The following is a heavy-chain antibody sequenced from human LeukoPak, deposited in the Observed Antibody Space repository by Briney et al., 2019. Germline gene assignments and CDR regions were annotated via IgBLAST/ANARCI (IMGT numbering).Heavy chain of an antibody. CDR3: ARTYYYDSSGYIPFDY. Sequence: GGSLRLSCAGSGFTFSSYAVSWVRQAPRKGLEWVSGFSVGGGTYYADSVKGRFTISRDNSKNTLDLQMNSLRAEDTAVYYCARTYYYDSSGYIPFDYWGQGTLVTVSS. V-gene: IGHV3-23*01. CDR2: FSVGGGT. CDR1: GFTFSSYA. J-gene: IGHJ4*02. D-gene: IGHD3-22*01.